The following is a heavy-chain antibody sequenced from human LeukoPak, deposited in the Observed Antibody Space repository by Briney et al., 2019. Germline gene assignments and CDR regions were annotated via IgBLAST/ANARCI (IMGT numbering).Heavy chain of an antibody. Sequence: PGGSLRLSCAASGFTFSSYWMTWVRQAPGKGLEWIGEINHSGSTNYNPSLKSRVTISVDTSKNQFSLKLSSVTAADTAVYYCARRPLWFGELWSWFDPWGQGTLVTVSS. CDR1: GFTFSSYW. D-gene: IGHD3-10*01. J-gene: IGHJ5*02. CDR2: INHSGST. CDR3: ARRPLWFGELWSWFDP. V-gene: IGHV4-34*01.